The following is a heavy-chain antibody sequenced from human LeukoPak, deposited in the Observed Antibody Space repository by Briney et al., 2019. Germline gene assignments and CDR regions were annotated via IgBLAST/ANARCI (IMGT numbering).Heavy chain of an antibody. V-gene: IGHV4-4*09. CDR1: GGSISSYY. Sequence: SETLSLTCTVSGGSISSYYWSWIRQPPGKGLEWIGYIYTSGSTNYNPPLKSRVTISVDTSKNQFSLKLSSVTAADTAVYYCARTATWSSSWYGGYYYYYMDVWGKGTTVTVSS. D-gene: IGHD6-13*01. J-gene: IGHJ6*03. CDR3: ARTATWSSSWYGGYYYYYMDV. CDR2: IYTSGST.